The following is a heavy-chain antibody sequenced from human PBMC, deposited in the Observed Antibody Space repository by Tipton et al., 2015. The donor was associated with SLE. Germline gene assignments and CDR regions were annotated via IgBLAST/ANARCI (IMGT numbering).Heavy chain of an antibody. D-gene: IGHD3-10*01. V-gene: IGHV4-31*03. Sequence: TLSLTCTVSGGSISSSSYYWGWIRQHPGKGLEWIGYIYYSGSTYYNPSRKSRVTISVDTSKNQFSLKLSSVTAADTAVYYCARVSARGNDYGSGSWNDAFDIWGQGTMVTVSS. CDR2: IYYSGST. J-gene: IGHJ3*02. CDR3: ARVSARGNDYGSGSWNDAFDI. CDR1: GGSISSSSYY.